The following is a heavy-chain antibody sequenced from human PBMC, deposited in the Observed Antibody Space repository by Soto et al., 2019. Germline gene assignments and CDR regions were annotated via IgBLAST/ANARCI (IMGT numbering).Heavy chain of an antibody. Sequence: GGSLRLSCAASGFTFSIYWMHWVRQAPGKGLVWLSRINSDESSTSYADSVKGRFTISRDNAKNTLHLQMNSLRAEDTAVYYCTRDASRDSSARGWFDPWGPGTLVTVSS. CDR3: TRDASRDSSARGWFDP. CDR2: INSDESST. D-gene: IGHD6-13*01. CDR1: GFTFSIYW. J-gene: IGHJ5*02. V-gene: IGHV3-74*01.